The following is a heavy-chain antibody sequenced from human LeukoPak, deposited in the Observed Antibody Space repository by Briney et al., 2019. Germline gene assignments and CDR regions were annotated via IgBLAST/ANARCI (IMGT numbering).Heavy chain of an antibody. V-gene: IGHV4-31*03. CDR1: GGSISSGGYY. CDR2: IYYSGTT. J-gene: IGHJ5*02. CDR3: ARNSSTLRYCSGGDCYSNWFDP. Sequence: SETLSLTCTVSGGSISSGGYYWNWIRQHPEKGLEWIGYIYYSGTTYYNPSLKSRISISVDTSKNQFSLKLSSVTAADTAVYYCARNSSTLRYCSGGDCYSNWFDPWGKGTLVTVSS. D-gene: IGHD2-15*01.